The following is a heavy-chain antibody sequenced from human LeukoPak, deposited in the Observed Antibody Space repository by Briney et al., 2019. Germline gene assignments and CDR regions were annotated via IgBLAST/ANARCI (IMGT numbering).Heavy chain of an antibody. Sequence: SQTLSLTCTVSGGSISSGDYSWNWIRQPPGKGLEWIGYIYHTGNTFYNPSLKSRVTISVDRSKNQFSLRLTSVTAADTAVYYCAGAFFARENPGSWFDPWGQGTLVTVSP. D-gene: IGHD3-10*01. V-gene: IGHV4-30-2*01. J-gene: IGHJ5*02. CDR2: IYHTGNT. CDR3: AGAFFARENPGSWFDP. CDR1: GGSISSGDYS.